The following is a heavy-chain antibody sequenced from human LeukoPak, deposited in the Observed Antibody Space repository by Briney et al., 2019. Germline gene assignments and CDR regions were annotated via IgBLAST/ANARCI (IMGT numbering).Heavy chain of an antibody. CDR3: ASYCSSTSCYDGGDY. Sequence: SGTLSLTCAVSGGSISSSNWWSWVRPPPGKGLEWIGEIYHSGSTNYNPSLKSRVTISVDKSKNQSSLKLSSVTAADTAVYYCASYCSSTSCYDGGDYWGQGTLVTVSS. CDR2: IYHSGST. D-gene: IGHD2-2*01. J-gene: IGHJ4*02. V-gene: IGHV4-4*02. CDR1: GGSISSSNW.